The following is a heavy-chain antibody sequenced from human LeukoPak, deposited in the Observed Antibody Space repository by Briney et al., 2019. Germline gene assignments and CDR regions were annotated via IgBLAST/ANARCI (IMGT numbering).Heavy chain of an antibody. D-gene: IGHD4-17*01. CDR3: ARARGNGDYDY. Sequence: SETLSLTCAVSGGSISSGGYSWSWIRQPPGKGLEWIGYIYHSGSTYYNPSLKSRVTISVDRSKNQFSLKLSSVTAADTAVYYCARARGNGDYDYWGQGTLVAASS. J-gene: IGHJ4*02. CDR2: IYHSGST. V-gene: IGHV4-30-2*01. CDR1: GGSISSGGYS.